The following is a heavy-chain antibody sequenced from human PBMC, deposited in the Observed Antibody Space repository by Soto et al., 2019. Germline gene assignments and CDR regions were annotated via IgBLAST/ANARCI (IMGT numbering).Heavy chain of an antibody. J-gene: IGHJ5*02. CDR3: AKSRWGPVLVPANQRHTAMVPLFDP. V-gene: IGHV3-30*18. D-gene: IGHD5-18*01. CDR1: GFTFSSYG. CDR2: ISYDGSNK. Sequence: GGSLRLSCAASGFTFSSYGMHWVRQAPGKGLEWVAVISYDGSNKYYAYSVKGRFTISRDNSKNTLYLQMNSLRAEDTAVYYCAKSRWGPVLVPANQRHTAMVPLFDPWGQGT.